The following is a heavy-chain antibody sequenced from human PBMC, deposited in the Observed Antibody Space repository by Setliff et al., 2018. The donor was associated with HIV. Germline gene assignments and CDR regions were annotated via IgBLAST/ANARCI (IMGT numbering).Heavy chain of an antibody. V-gene: IGHV5-51*01. D-gene: IGHD2-21*01. CDR1: GYIFTDYW. CDR2: IYPGDSDT. Sequence: PGESLKISCEASGYIFTDYWIGWVRQMPGKGLEWMGIIYPGDSDTRYSPSFQGQVTFSADESISAVYLQWDSLKASDSAIHYCARAPRSPLRWRDNLLSSSSFFMDVWGKGTTVTVSS. CDR3: ARAPRSPLRWRDNLLSSSSFFMDV. J-gene: IGHJ6*03.